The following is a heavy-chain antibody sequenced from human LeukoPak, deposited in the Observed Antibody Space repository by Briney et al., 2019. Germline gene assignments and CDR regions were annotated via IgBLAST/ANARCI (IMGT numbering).Heavy chain of an antibody. J-gene: IGHJ5*02. Sequence: ASVKVSCKAAGYIFTGYYMFWVRRAPGQGLEWMGRINPNSGGTNYAQKFQGRVTMTRDTSISTAYMELSRLRSDDTAVYYCARGYCSGGSCYSVENWFDPWGQGTLVTVSS. CDR1: GYIFTGYY. CDR3: ARGYCSGGSCYSVENWFDP. V-gene: IGHV1-2*06. D-gene: IGHD2-15*01. CDR2: INPNSGGT.